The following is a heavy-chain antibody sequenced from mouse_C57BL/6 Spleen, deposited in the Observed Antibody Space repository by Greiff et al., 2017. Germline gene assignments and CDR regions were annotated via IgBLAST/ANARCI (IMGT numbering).Heavy chain of an antibody. J-gene: IGHJ4*01. CDR1: GYTFTSYG. Sequence: QVQLQQSGAELARPGASVKLSCKASGYTFTSYGIRWVKQRPGQGLEWIGEIYPRSGNTYYNEKFKGKATLTADKSSSTAYMELRSLTSEDSAVYFCARSGTGYAMDYWGQGTSVTVSS. CDR3: ARSGTGYAMDY. V-gene: IGHV1-81*01. D-gene: IGHD4-1*01. CDR2: IYPRSGNT.